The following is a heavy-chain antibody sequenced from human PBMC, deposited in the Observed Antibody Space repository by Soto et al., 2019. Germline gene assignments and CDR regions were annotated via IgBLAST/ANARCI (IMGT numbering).Heavy chain of an antibody. CDR1: SGSISSSNW. V-gene: IGHV4-4*02. CDR2: IYHSGST. Sequence: SETLSLTCAVSSGSISSSNWWSWVRQPPGKGLEWIGEIYHSGSTNYNPSLKSRVTISVDKSKNQFSLKLSSVTAADTAVYYCARARDDYEATSYYYYYMDVWGKGTTVTVSS. J-gene: IGHJ6*03. CDR3: ARARDDYEATSYYYYYMDV. D-gene: IGHD4-17*01.